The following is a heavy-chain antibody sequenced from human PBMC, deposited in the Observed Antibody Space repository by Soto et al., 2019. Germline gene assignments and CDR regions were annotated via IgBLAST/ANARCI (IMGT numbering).Heavy chain of an antibody. D-gene: IGHD2-2*02. CDR1: GFTFNTYG. J-gene: IGHJ4*02. Sequence: GGSLRLSCAASGFTFNTYGMHRVRQAPGKGLEWVAVISYDGSDKYYADSVKGRFIISRDNSKNTLYLQMNSLRAEDTAIYYCAKSPNFYCSSPNCYKFYFDFWGQGALVTVSS. CDR2: ISYDGSDK. CDR3: AKSPNFYCSSPNCYKFYFDF. V-gene: IGHV3-30*18.